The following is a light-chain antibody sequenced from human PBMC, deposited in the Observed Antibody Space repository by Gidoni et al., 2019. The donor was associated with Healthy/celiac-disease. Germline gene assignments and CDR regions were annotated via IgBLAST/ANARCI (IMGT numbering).Light chain of an antibody. CDR2: GNS. CDR3: QSYDSSLRGV. V-gene: IGLV1-40*01. Sequence: QSVLTQPPSVSGAPGQRVTISCTGSSSNIGAGYDVHWSQQLPGTAPKLLIYGNSNRPSGVPDRFSGSKSGTSASLAITGLQAEDEADYYSQSYDSSLRGVFGGGTKLTVL. CDR1: SSNIGAGYD. J-gene: IGLJ2*01.